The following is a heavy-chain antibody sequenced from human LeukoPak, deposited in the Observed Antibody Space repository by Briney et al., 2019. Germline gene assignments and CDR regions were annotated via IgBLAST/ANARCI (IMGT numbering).Heavy chain of an antibody. Sequence: SETLSLTCTVSGGSISSYYWSWIRQPAGKGLEWIGRIYTSGRTNYNPSLKSRLTMSVDTSKNQFSLKLRSVTAADTAVYYCARAPYLVVPAATTSDGPIDYYYYMDVWGKGTTVTVSS. CDR2: IYTSGRT. J-gene: IGHJ6*03. CDR1: GGSISSYY. D-gene: IGHD2-2*01. V-gene: IGHV4-4*07. CDR3: ARAPYLVVPAATTSDGPIDYYYYMDV.